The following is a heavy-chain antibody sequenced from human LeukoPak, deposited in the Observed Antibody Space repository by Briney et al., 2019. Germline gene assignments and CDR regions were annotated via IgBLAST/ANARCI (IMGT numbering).Heavy chain of an antibody. CDR1: GFTVSSNY. Sequence: GGSLRLSCAASGFTVSSNYMNWVRQAPGKGLEWVSYISNSGSSKYYADSVKGRFTISRDNAKNSLYLEMNSLRAEDTALYYCARFYPICSSSSCYTPWGQGTLVTVSS. V-gene: IGHV3-48*03. CDR3: ARFYPICSSSSCYTP. J-gene: IGHJ5*02. D-gene: IGHD2-2*01. CDR2: ISNSGSSK.